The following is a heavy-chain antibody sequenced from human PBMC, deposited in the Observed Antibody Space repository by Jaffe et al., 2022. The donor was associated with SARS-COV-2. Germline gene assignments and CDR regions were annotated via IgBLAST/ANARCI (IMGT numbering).Heavy chain of an antibody. CDR2: IYTSGST. CDR1: GGSISSGSYY. J-gene: IGHJ4*02. D-gene: IGHD6-19*01. CDR3: AREAGGSGWYVGFDY. V-gene: IGHV4-61*02. Sequence: QVQLQESGPGLVKPSQTLSLTCTVSGGSISSGSYYWSWIRQPAGKGLEWIGRIYTSGSTNYNPSLKSRVTISVDTSKNQFSLKLSSVTAADTAVYYCAREAGGSGWYVGFDYWGQGTLVTVSS.